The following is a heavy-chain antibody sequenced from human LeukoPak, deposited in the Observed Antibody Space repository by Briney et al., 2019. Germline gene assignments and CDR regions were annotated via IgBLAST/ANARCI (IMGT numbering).Heavy chain of an antibody. CDR1: GFAFSNYW. V-gene: IGHV3-7*03. CDR2: IRQDGGDK. J-gene: IGHJ4*02. Sequence: GGSLRLSCATSGFAFSNYWMCWVRQAPGKGLEWVANIRQDGGDKYYADSVKGRFTISRDNAKNSLYLQMNSLRAEDTAVYSCARVIVTVPGQSDYFDYWGQGTLVTFSS. D-gene: IGHD2/OR15-2a*01. CDR3: ARVIVTVPGQSDYFDY.